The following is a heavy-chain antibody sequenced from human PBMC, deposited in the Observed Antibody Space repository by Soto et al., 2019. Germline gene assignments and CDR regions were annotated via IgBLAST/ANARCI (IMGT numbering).Heavy chain of an antibody. CDR2: IIPIVGTA. J-gene: IGHJ4*02. V-gene: IGHV1-69*01. D-gene: IGHD3-22*01. CDR1: GGTFSSYA. CDR3: AREGDYYDSSEGAPFDY. Sequence: QVQLVQSGAEVKKPGSSVKVSCKASGGTFSSYAISWVRQAPGQGLEWMGGIIPIVGTANYAQKFQGRVTITADESPSTAYMELSSLRAAAEAVYYCAREGDYYDSSEGAPFDYWGQGTLVTVSS.